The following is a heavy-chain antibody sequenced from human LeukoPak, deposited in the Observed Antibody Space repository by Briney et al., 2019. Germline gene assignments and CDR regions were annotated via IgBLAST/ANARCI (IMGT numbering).Heavy chain of an antibody. CDR1: GGTFSSYA. CDR2: IIPIFGTA. CDR3: ARGSGGADYYYYYMDV. V-gene: IGHV1-69*01. J-gene: IGHJ6*03. Sequence: SVKVSRKASGGTFSSYAISWVRQAPGQGLEWMGGIIPIFGTANYAQKFQGRVTITADESTSTAYMELCSLRSEDTAVYYCARGSGGADYYYYYMDVWGKGTTVTVSS. D-gene: IGHD1-26*01.